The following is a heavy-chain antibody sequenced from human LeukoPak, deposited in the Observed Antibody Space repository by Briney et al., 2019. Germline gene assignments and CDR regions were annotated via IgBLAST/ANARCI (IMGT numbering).Heavy chain of an antibody. Sequence: SGGSLRLSCAASGFPFSSYWMSWVRQAPGKGLEWVANIKEDASEKYYVDSVKGRFTIFRDNAKNSMYLQMNSLRIEDTALYYCSKDISAGGLDVWGPGTPVTVSS. CDR3: SKDISAGGLDV. CDR2: IKEDASEK. V-gene: IGHV3-7*03. D-gene: IGHD3-16*02. CDR1: GFPFSSYW. J-gene: IGHJ6*02.